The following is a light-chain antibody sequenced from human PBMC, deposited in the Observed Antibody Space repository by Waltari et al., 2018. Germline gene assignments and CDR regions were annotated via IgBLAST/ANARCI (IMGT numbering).Light chain of an antibody. V-gene: IGKV3-20*01. CDR3: QKYDSLPAT. J-gene: IGKJ1*01. CDR2: HAS. CDR1: QSVGKY. Sequence: EVVLTQSPGTLSLSPGERATLSCRASQSVGKYLAWYQQKPGQAPRLLIYHASTRAPGIPDRFSGSGSVTDFSLTISRLEPEDFAVYYCQKYDSLPATFGQGTKVEIK.